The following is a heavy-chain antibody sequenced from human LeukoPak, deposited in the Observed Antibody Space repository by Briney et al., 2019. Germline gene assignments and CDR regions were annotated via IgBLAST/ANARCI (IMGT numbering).Heavy chain of an antibody. CDR3: ARGQLAYCGGDCSDAFDI. Sequence: KSSETLSLTCAVSGGSISSGGYSWSWIRQPPGKGLEWIGYIYHSGSTYYNPSLKSRVTISVDRSKNQFSLKLSSVTAADTAVYYCARGQLAYCGGDCSDAFDIWGQGTMVTVSS. CDR1: GGSISSGGYS. D-gene: IGHD2-21*02. V-gene: IGHV4-30-2*01. CDR2: IYHSGST. J-gene: IGHJ3*02.